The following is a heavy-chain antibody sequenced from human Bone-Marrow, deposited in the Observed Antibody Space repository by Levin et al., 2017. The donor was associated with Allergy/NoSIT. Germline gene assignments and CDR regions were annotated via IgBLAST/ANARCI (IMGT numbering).Heavy chain of an antibody. Sequence: GGSLRLSCAASGFSFDTYAMNWVRQPPGKGLEWVAGIGNSGGNIYYADSVTGRFTISRDNSKDTVFLQMNNLRVEDTAVYYCAKSGARIVVAGRYYFDSWGQGALVTVAS. J-gene: IGHJ4*02. V-gene: IGHV3-23*01. CDR3: AKSGARIVVAGRYYFDS. CDR1: GFSFDTYA. D-gene: IGHD6-19*01. CDR2: IGNSGGNI.